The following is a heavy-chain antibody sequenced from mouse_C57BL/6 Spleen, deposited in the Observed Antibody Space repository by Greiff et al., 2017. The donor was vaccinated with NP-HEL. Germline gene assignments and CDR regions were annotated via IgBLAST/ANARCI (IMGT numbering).Heavy chain of an antibody. CDR3: ARGDYGWYFDV. Sequence: QVQLQQSGPELVKPGASVKISCKASGYAFRSSWMNWVKQRPGTGLEWIGRIYPGDGDTNYNGQFKGKATLTADKSSSTAYMQLSSLTSEDSAVYFCARGDYGWYFDVWGTGTTVTVSS. V-gene: IGHV1-82*01. D-gene: IGHD2-4*01. CDR2: IYPGDGDT. J-gene: IGHJ1*03. CDR1: GYAFRSSW.